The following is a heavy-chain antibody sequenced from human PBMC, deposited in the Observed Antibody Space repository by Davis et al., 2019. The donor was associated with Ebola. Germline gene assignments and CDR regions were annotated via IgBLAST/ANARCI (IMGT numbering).Heavy chain of an antibody. Sequence: ITSCTSSYEFTTNDLSSLRPRAGQGPVWRGWTAAYSGYTKYARKFQERLTMTIDPYSNTGYMELRSLTSDDSAVYYCARVVDTWRGVDEHWCQGTPVTVSS. J-gene: IGHJ1*01. CDR3: ARVVDTWRGVDEH. CDR2: TAAYSGYT. CDR1: SYEFTTND. V-gene: IGHV1-18*04. D-gene: IGHD5-18*01.